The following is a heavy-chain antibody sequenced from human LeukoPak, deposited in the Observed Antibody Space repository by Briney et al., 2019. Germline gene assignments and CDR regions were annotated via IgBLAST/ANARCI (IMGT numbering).Heavy chain of an antibody. Sequence: GASVKVSCKASGYTFTSYGISWVRQAPGQGLEWMGWISAYNGNTNYAQKLQGRVTMTTDTPTSTAYMELRSLRSDDTAVYYCARVCGGDCYPLDYHYHYYMDVWGKGTTVTVSS. D-gene: IGHD2-21*02. CDR3: ARVCGGDCYPLDYHYHYYMDV. CDR2: ISAYNGNT. V-gene: IGHV1-18*01. CDR1: GYTFTSYG. J-gene: IGHJ6*03.